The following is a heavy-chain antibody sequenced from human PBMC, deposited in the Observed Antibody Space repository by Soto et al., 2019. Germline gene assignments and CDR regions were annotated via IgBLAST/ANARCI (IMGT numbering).Heavy chain of an antibody. J-gene: IGHJ6*02. V-gene: IGHV3-23*01. CDR3: AKEYESSGWRTFSLYYYYYGMDV. D-gene: IGHD6-19*01. CDR2: ISGSGGST. CDR1: GFTFSSYA. Sequence: GGSLRLSCAASGFTFSSYAMSWVRQAPGKGLEWVSAISGSGGSTYYADSVKGRFTISRDNSKNTLYLQMNSLRAEDTAVYYCAKEYESSGWRTFSLYYYYYGMDVWGQGTTVTVSS.